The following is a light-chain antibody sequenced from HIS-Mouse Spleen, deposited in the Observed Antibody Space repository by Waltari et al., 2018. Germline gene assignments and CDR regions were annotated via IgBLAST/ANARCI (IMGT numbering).Light chain of an antibody. V-gene: IGLV2-18*02. CDR3: SSYTSSSTV. CDR2: EVS. J-gene: IGLJ1*01. CDR1: SSDVGSYNR. Sequence: QSALTQPPSVSGSPGQSVTISCPGPSSDVGSYNRVSWYQQPPGPAPKLMIYEVSNRPSGVPDRFSGSKSGNTASLTISGLQAEDEADYYCSSYTSSSTVFGTGTKVTVL.